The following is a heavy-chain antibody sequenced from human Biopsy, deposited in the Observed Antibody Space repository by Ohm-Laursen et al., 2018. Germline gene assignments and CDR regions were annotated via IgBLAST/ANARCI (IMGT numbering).Heavy chain of an antibody. V-gene: IGHV3-11*01. CDR3: ARAAALSKSDC. Sequence: GSLRLSCAASGFSFSDYYMSWVRQVPGKGLEWLAYINTSGRTIYYSDSVRGRFTISRDNAENSLFLQMDSLRAEDTGVYYCARAAALSKSDCWGQGILVTVSS. D-gene: IGHD6-25*01. J-gene: IGHJ4*02. CDR2: INTSGRTI. CDR1: GFSFSDYY.